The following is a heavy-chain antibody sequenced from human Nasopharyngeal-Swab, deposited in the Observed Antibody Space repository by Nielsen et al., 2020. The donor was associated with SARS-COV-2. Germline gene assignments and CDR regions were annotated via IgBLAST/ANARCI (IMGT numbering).Heavy chain of an antibody. CDR2: IIPIFGTA. D-gene: IGHD3-10*01. CDR1: GGTFSSYA. J-gene: IGHJ6*02. Sequence: SVKVSCKASGGTFSSYAISWVRQAPGQGLEWMGGIIPIFGTANYAQKFQGRVTITADESTGTAYMELSSLRSEDTAVYYCARKRRGYYYYGMDVWGQGTTVTVSS. V-gene: IGHV1-69*13. CDR3: ARKRRGYYYYGMDV.